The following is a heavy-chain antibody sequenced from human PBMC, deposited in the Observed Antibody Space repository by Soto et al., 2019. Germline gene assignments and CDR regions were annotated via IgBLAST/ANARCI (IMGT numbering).Heavy chain of an antibody. Sequence: EVQLVESGGGLVQPGGSLRLSCAASRFTFSNSGMNWVRQAPGKGLEWVAYISSSSSTIRYADSVKGRFTISRDNAKNSLFLQMNSLRDEDTAVYYCARDRGGAGATDYWGQGTLVTVSS. CDR1: RFTFSNSG. D-gene: IGHD1-26*01. J-gene: IGHJ4*02. CDR2: ISSSSSTI. CDR3: ARDRGGAGATDY. V-gene: IGHV3-48*02.